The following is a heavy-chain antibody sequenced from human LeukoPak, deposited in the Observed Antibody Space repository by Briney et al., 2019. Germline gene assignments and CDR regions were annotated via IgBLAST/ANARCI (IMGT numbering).Heavy chain of an antibody. Sequence: GESLRLSCAASGFTFRSYGMHWVRQAPGEGLEWVAVIWYDGSNKYYADSVKGRFTVSRNNAKNSLYLQMNSLRVEDTAVYYCAREDCSGGSCSTYSYYGMDVWGQGTTVTVSS. J-gene: IGHJ6*02. CDR2: IWYDGSNK. CDR3: AREDCSGGSCSTYSYYGMDV. V-gene: IGHV3-33*01. CDR1: GFTFRSYG. D-gene: IGHD2-15*01.